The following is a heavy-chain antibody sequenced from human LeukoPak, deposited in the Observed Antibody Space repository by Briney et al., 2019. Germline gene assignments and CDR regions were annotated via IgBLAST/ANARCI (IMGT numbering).Heavy chain of an antibody. D-gene: IGHD1-1*01. V-gene: IGHV1-46*01. CDR3: ARDLGWNDPYYFDY. Sequence: ASVKVSCKASGYTFTRYYMHWVRQAPGQGLEWMGIINPSGGNTNYAQKLQGRVTMTTDTSTSTAYMELRSLRSDDTAVYYCARDLGWNDPYYFDYWGQGTLVTVSS. CDR1: GYTFTRYY. J-gene: IGHJ4*02. CDR2: INPSGGNT.